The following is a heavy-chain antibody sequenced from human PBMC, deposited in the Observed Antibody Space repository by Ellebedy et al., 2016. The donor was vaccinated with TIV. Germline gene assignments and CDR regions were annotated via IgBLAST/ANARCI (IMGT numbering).Heavy chain of an antibody. Sequence: GESLKISCTGSGYSFAHYWIAWVRQRPGKGLEWMGIIFPSDSDIKYSPSFKGQVTISADKSVNTAYLHWNSLNASDTAMYYCARKSATFYFDSWGQGSVVTVSS. V-gene: IGHV5-51*01. CDR3: ARKSATFYFDS. CDR1: GYSFAHYW. J-gene: IGHJ4*02. CDR2: IFPSDSDI.